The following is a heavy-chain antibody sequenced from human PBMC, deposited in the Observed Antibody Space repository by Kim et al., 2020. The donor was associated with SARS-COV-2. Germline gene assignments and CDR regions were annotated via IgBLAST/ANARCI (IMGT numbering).Heavy chain of an antibody. D-gene: IGHD3-16*01. J-gene: IGHJ5*02. Sequence: NPSLKSRVTISVDTSKNQFSLKLSSVTAADRAVYYCATQTGGSSEKWFDPWGQGTLGTVSS. V-gene: IGHV4-31*02. CDR3: ATQTGGSSEKWFDP.